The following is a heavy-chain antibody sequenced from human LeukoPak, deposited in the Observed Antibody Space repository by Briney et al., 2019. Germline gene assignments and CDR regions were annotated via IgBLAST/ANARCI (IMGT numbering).Heavy chain of an antibody. Sequence: GGSLRLSWVVSGFTFSSYSMIWVRQAPGKGLQWVANMKKDGSETNYGDSVKGRFTISRDNAKNSLYLQMNSLRAEDTAVYYCGRHRSGSGTYFIDHWGQGTLVSVSS. D-gene: IGHD3-10*01. V-gene: IGHV3-7*01. J-gene: IGHJ4*02. CDR3: GRHRSGSGTYFIDH. CDR2: MKKDGSET. CDR1: GFTFSSYS.